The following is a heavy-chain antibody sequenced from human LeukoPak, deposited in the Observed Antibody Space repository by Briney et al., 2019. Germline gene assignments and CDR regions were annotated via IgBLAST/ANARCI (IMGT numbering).Heavy chain of an antibody. V-gene: IGHV3-48*01. CDR1: GFTFSSYS. Sequence: GGSLRLSCAASGFTFSSYSMNWVRQAPGKGLEWVSYISSSSSTIYYADSVKGRFTISRDNAKNSLYLQMNSLRAEDTAVYYCARDVGEGGYWGQGTPVTVSS. CDR3: ARDVGEGGY. CDR2: ISSSSSTI. D-gene: IGHD3-16*01. J-gene: IGHJ4*02.